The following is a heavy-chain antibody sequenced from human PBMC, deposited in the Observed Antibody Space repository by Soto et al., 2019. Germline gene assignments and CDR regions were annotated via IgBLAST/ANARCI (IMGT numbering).Heavy chain of an antibody. CDR3: ARESRYCSGGSCYFLPGIDY. CDR2: IIPIFGTA. D-gene: IGHD2-15*01. V-gene: IGHV1-69*12. J-gene: IGHJ4*02. CDR1: GGTFSSYA. Sequence: QVQLVQSGAEVKKPGSSVKVSCKASGGTFSSYAISWVRQAPGQGLEWMGGIIPIFGTANYAQKFQGRVTIYADESTSTGYMELSSLRSEDAAVYYCARESRYCSGGSCYFLPGIDYWGQGTLVTVSS.